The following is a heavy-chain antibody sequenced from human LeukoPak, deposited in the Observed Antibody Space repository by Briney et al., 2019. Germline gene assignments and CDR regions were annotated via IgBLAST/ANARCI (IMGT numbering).Heavy chain of an antibody. CDR3: ARDPLIVGATLLPFDY. CDR2: INPNSGGT. J-gene: IGHJ4*02. Sequence: AASVKVSCKASGYTFTGYYMHWVRQAPGQGLEWMGWINPNSGGTNYAQKFQGRVTMTRDTSISTAYMELSRLRSDDTAVYYCARDPLIVGATLLPFDYWGQGTLVTVSS. V-gene: IGHV1-2*02. CDR1: GYTFTGYY. D-gene: IGHD1-26*01.